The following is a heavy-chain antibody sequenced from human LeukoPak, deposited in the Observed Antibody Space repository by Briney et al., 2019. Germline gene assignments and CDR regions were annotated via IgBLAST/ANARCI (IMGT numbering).Heavy chain of an antibody. CDR2: FDPEDGET. CDR1: GYTLTELS. CDR3: AREVDYYDTSDYFPLGY. Sequence: ASVKVSCKVSGYTLTELSMHWVRQAPGKGLEWMGGFDPEDGETIYAQKFQGRVTMTEDTSTDTAYMELSSLRSDDTAVYYCAREVDYYDTSDYFPLGYWGQGTLVTVSS. D-gene: IGHD3-22*01. V-gene: IGHV1-24*01. J-gene: IGHJ4*02.